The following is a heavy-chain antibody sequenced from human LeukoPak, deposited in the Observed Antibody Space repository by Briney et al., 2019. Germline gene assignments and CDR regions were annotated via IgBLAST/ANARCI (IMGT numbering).Heavy chain of an antibody. CDR2: INHSGIT. CDR3: ARFYYDSSGYGFDS. J-gene: IGHJ3*02. CDR1: GGSISSYY. V-gene: IGHV4-59*01. D-gene: IGHD3-22*01. Sequence: TETLSLTCTVSGGSISSYYWSWIRQPPGKGLEWIGYINHSGITNNNPSLKSRVTTSVDTSKNQFSLKLSSVTAADTAVYYCARFYYDSSGYGFDSWGQGTKVTVSS.